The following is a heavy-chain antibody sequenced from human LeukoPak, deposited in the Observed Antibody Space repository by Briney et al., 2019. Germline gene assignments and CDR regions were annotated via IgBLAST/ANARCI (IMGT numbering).Heavy chain of an antibody. CDR2: IWYDGSNK. Sequence: GRSLRLSCAASGFTFSSYGMHWVRQAPGKGLEWVAVIWYDGSNKYYADSVKGRFTISRDNSKNTLYLQMNSLRAEDTAVYYCAKDRGTTNYYYYMDVWGKGTTVTVSS. CDR1: GFTFSSYG. CDR3: AKDRGTTNYYYYMDV. D-gene: IGHD4-17*01. V-gene: IGHV3-33*06. J-gene: IGHJ6*03.